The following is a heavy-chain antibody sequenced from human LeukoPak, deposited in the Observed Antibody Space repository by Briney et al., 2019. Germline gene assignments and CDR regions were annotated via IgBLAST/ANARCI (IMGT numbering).Heavy chain of an antibody. D-gene: IGHD3-22*01. V-gene: IGHV3-7*04. CDR2: VNPGGNEK. Sequence: GGYLRLSCAASGFTFSTNWMSWARQAPGRGLEWVANVNPGGNEKYYEGSEQGRFTISRDNAENSLSLQMNSLRAEDTAVYYCARLTNSGYYWLLDKWAQGTMVTVSS. CDR3: ARLTNSGYYWLLDK. CDR1: GFTFSTNW. J-gene: IGHJ4*02.